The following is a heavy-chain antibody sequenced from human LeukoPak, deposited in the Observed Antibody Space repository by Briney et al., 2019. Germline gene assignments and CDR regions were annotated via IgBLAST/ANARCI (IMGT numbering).Heavy chain of an antibody. CDR3: ARGGFRACDY. CDR1: GGSISPYY. D-gene: IGHD3-16*01. V-gene: IGHV4-59*08. J-gene: IGHJ4*02. CDR2: IYYSGYT. Sequence: PSETLSLTCNVSGGSISPYYWSWIRQSPGKVLELIGYIYYSGYTNYNPSLKSRVTISLDTSKNQFSLKQSSVTAADTAMYYCARGGFRACDYWGQGTLVTVSS.